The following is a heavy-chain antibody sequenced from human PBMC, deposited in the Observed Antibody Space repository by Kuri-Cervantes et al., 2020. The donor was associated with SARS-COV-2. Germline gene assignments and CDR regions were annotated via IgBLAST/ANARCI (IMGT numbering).Heavy chain of an antibody. CDR1: GYSFTELS. CDR3: YCAPKEGFDS. V-gene: IGHV1-24*01. J-gene: IGHJ4*02. Sequence: ASVKVSCKVSGYSFTELSIHWVRQAPGKGLEWMGMVKTNSGNTLYAQIFQGRVTMTRDTSTSTVYLELSSLTSEDTAIYYCYCAPKEGFDSWGQGTLVTVSS. CDR2: VKTNSGNT. D-gene: IGHD2-21*01.